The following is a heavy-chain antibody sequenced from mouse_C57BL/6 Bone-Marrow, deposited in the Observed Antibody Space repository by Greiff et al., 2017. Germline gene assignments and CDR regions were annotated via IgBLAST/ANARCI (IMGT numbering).Heavy chain of an antibody. CDR1: GFNIKDDY. D-gene: IGHD1-1*01. Sequence: VQLQQSGAELVRPGASVKLSCTASGFNIKDDYMHWVKQRPEQGLEWIGWLDPENGDTEYASKFQGKAPITADTSSNTAYLQLSSLTSEDTAVYYCTTGTTVVATPFAYWGQGTLVTVAA. CDR3: TTGTTVVATPFAY. CDR2: LDPENGDT. J-gene: IGHJ3*01. V-gene: IGHV14-4*01.